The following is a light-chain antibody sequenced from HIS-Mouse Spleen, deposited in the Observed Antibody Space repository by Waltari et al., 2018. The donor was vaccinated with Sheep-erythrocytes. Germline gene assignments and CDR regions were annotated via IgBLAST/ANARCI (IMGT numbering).Light chain of an antibody. J-gene: IGLJ3*02. Sequence: QSALTQPASVSGSPGQSITIPCTGPSRDLGSYTLVPWYQQHPGKAPKLMIYEGSKRPSGVSNRFSGSKSGNTASLTISGLQAEDEADYYCCSYAGSSTPWVFGGGTKLTVL. CDR2: EGS. CDR3: CSYAGSSTPWV. V-gene: IGLV2-23*01. CDR1: SRDLGSYTL.